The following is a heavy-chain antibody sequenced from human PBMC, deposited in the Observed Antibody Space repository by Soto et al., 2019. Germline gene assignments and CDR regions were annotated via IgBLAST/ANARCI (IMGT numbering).Heavy chain of an antibody. CDR1: GGSISSDGYY. Sequence: QVQLQESGPGLVKPSQTLSLTCTVSGGSISSDGYYWSWIRQHPGKGLEWIGYIYYSGSTKYNPSLKIRVTXTXXXSXXQSSLKLSSVTAADTPVYYCAAACCHDSGRSPFDYWGQGTLVTVSS. V-gene: IGHV4-31*03. J-gene: IGHJ4*02. CDR3: AAACCHDSGRSPFDY. D-gene: IGHD3-10*01. CDR2: IYYSGST.